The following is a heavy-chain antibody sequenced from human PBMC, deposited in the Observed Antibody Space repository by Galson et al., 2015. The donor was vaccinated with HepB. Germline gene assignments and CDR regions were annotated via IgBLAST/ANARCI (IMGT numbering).Heavy chain of an antibody. CDR1: GYTFTSYY. D-gene: IGHD2-21*02. CDR2: INPSGGST. CDR3: ARGDLAYCGGDCYECCYYYGMDV. J-gene: IGHJ6*02. Sequence: SVKVSCKASGYTFTSYYMHWVRQAPGQRLEWMGIINPSGGSTSYAQKFQGRVTMTRDTSTSTVYMELSSLRSEDTAVYYCARGDLAYCGGDCYECCYYYGMDVWGQGTTVTVSS. V-gene: IGHV1-46*03.